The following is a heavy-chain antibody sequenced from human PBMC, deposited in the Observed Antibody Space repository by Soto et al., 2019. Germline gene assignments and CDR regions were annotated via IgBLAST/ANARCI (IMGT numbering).Heavy chain of an antibody. CDR3: ARRYCTSTTCYGGEFDY. V-gene: IGHV5-51*01. CDR2: IYPGDSDT. J-gene: IGHJ4*02. D-gene: IGHD2-2*01. Sequence: GESLKISCEGSGYSFTTYWIGWVRQMPGKGLEWMGIIYPGDSDTRYSPSFQGQVTISADKSTSTAYLQWSSLKASDTAMYYCARRYCTSTTCYGGEFDYWGQGTLVTVSS. CDR1: GYSFTTYW.